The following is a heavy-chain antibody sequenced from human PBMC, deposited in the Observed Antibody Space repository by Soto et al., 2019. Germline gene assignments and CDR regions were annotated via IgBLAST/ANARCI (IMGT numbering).Heavy chain of an antibody. CDR3: AREAVGATDFDY. V-gene: IGHV4-59*12. CDR2: FYNSGST. D-gene: IGHD1-26*01. Sequence: LSLTCTDSGGSIKRNYWSWIRQPPGKGLEWIAYFYNSGSTNYNPSLKSRVTMSVDTSKNQFSLKLSSVTAADTAVYYCAREAVGATDFDYWGQGTLVTVSS. CDR1: GGSIKRNY. J-gene: IGHJ4*02.